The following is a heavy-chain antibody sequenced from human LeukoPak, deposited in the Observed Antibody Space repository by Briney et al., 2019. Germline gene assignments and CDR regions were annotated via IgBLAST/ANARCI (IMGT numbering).Heavy chain of an antibody. V-gene: IGHV3-74*01. D-gene: IGHD6-25*01. CDR3: TRQRLDAFDM. Sequence: GGSLRLSCAASGFTFSTYWMHWVRRAPGTGLVWVSRINSDGSSTTYADSVKGRFTISRDNAKNTLSLQMNSLRAEDTAVYYCTRQRLDAFDMWGPGTMVTVSS. J-gene: IGHJ3*02. CDR1: GFTFSTYW. CDR2: INSDGSST.